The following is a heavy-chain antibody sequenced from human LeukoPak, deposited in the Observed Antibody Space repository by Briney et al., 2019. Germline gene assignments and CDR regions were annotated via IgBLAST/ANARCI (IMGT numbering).Heavy chain of an antibody. V-gene: IGHV3-33*08. D-gene: IGHD3-16*01. Sequence: GGSLRLSCAASGFTFSSYGMHWVRQAPGKGLEWVAVIWYDGSNKYYADSVKGRFTISRDNSKNTLYLQMNSLRAEDTAVYYCAREGGVYASYFDYWGQGTLVTVSS. CDR1: GFTFSSYG. CDR2: IWYDGSNK. J-gene: IGHJ4*02. CDR3: AREGGVYASYFDY.